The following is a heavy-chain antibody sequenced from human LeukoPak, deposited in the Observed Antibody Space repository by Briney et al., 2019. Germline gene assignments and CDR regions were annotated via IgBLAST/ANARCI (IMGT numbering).Heavy chain of an antibody. CDR1: GFXFSTYA. CDR3: AKAASGNWNDVSDY. J-gene: IGHJ4*02. D-gene: IGHD1-20*01. V-gene: IGHV3-23*01. CDR2: ISGRGVST. Sequence: GGSLRLSCAASGFXFSTYAMSWVRQAPGKGLEWVSAISGRGVSTSYADSVRGRFTISRDNSKNTLYLQMNSLRAEDMAVYYCAKAASGNWNDVSDYWGQGTLVTVSS.